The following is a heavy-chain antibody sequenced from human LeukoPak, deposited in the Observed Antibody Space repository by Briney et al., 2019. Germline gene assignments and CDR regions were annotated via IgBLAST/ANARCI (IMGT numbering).Heavy chain of an antibody. CDR1: GFTFSSYW. CDR2: IKQDGSEK. CDR3: ARDKLSGYYYDSSGYWPIDY. D-gene: IGHD3-22*01. V-gene: IGHV3-7*01. J-gene: IGHJ4*02. Sequence: GGSLRLSCAASGFTFSSYWMSWVRQAPGKGLERVANIKQDGSEKYYVDSVKGRFTISRDNAKNSLYLQMNSLRAEDTAVYYCARDKLSGYYYDSSGYWPIDYWGQGTLVTVSS.